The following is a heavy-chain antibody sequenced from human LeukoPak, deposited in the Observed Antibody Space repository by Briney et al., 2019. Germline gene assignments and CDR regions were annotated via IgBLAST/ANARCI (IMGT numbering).Heavy chain of an antibody. V-gene: IGHV3-48*04. CDR2: ISSSTSTM. Sequence: GGSLRLSCAASGVTFSNYSMSWVRQAPGKGLEWVSYISSSTSTMYYPDSVKGRFTISRDDAKNSLYLQMNSLRAEDTAVYYCARASLVVVNPYYYGMDVWGQGTTVTVSS. J-gene: IGHJ6*02. CDR1: GVTFSNYS. D-gene: IGHD3-22*01. CDR3: ARASLVVVNPYYYGMDV.